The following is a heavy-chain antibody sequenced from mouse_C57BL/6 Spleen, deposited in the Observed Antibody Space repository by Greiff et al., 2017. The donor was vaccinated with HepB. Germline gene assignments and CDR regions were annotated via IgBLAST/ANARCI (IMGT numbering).Heavy chain of an antibody. Sequence: QVHVKQSGAELVRPGASVTLSCKASGYTFTDYEMHWVKQTPVHGLEWIGAIDPETGGTAYNQKFKGKAILTADKSSSTAYMELRSLTSEDSAVYDCTRYYYGSSYAMDYWGQGTSVTVSS. D-gene: IGHD1-1*01. J-gene: IGHJ4*01. CDR1: GYTFTDYE. CDR2: IDPETGGT. V-gene: IGHV1-15*01. CDR3: TRYYYGSSYAMDY.